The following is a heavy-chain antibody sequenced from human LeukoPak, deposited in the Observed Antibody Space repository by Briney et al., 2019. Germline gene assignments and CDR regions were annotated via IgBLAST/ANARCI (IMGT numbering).Heavy chain of an antibody. CDR1: GGSISSYY. D-gene: IGHD3-9*01. Sequence: TSSETLSLTCTVSGGSISSYYWSWIRQPAGKGLEWIWRIYTSGSTNYNPSLKSRVTMSVDTSKNQFSLKLSSVTAADTAVYYCARQQYYDILTGYYPEWYFDYWGQGTLVTVSS. CDR2: IYTSGST. CDR3: ARQQYYDILTGYYPEWYFDY. J-gene: IGHJ4*02. V-gene: IGHV4-4*07.